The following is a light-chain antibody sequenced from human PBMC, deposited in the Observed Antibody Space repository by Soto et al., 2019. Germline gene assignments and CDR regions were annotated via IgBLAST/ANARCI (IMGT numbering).Light chain of an antibody. CDR1: QSISDT. Sequence: EIVLTQSPGTLSLSPGGRATLSCRASQSISDTLAWYQQKPGQAPRLLIHGASTRATGFPARFSGSGSGTDFTLTISSLQSEDFAVYYCQQYNNWPWTFGQGTKV. V-gene: IGKV3-15*01. CDR3: QQYNNWPWT. J-gene: IGKJ1*01. CDR2: GAS.